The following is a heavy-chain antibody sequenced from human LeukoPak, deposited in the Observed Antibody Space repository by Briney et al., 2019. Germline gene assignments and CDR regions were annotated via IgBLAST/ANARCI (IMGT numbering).Heavy chain of an antibody. D-gene: IGHD3-10*01. CDR1: GYTLTSYA. V-gene: IGHV1-3*01. Sequence: ASVKVSCKASGYTLTSYAMHWVRQAPGQRLEWMGWINAGNGNTKYSQKFQGRVTITRDTSASTAYMELSSLRSEDTAVYYCASYDPYYYGSGSYEAAFDYWGQGTLVTVSS. J-gene: IGHJ4*02. CDR2: INAGNGNT. CDR3: ASYDPYYYGSGSYEAAFDY.